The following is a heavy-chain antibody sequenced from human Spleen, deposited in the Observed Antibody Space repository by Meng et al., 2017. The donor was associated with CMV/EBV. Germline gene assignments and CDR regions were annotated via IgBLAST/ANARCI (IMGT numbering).Heavy chain of an antibody. CDR1: GFTVSSYS. J-gene: IGHJ3*02. D-gene: IGHD3-10*02. Sequence: GESLKISCAASGFTVSSYSMNWVRQAPGKGLEWVSPISSSSSYIYYADSVKGRFTISRDNAKNSLYPQMNSLRAEDTAVYYCARDVDGRGDAFDIWGQGTMVTVSS. CDR2: ISSSSSYI. CDR3: ARDVDGRGDAFDI. V-gene: IGHV3-21*01.